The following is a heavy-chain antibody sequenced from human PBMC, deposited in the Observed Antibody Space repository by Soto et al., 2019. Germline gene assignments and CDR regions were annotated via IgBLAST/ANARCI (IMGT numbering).Heavy chain of an antibody. CDR2: ISYDGSNT. V-gene: IGHV3-30*18. J-gene: IGHJ6*02. CDR3: AKGAGDRLSLGMDV. CDR1: VFSIIDYG. D-gene: IGHD1-26*01. Sequence: GGSLRLACAYSVFSIIDYGMEWVRQAPGKGLEWVALISYDGSNTYYADSVKGRFTISRDNSKDTLFLQMTGLRREDTAVYYCAKGAGDRLSLGMDVWGQGTTVTVPS.